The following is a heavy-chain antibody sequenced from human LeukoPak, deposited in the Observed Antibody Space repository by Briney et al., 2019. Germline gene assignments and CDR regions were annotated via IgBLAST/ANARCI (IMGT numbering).Heavy chain of an antibody. CDR3: AKEATDYDFWSGSYRYFDY. CDR2: ISGSGGST. V-gene: IGHV3-23*01. D-gene: IGHD3-3*01. Sequence: GGSLRLSCAASGFTFSSYSMSWVRQAPGKGLEWVSAISGSGGSTYYADSVKGRFTFSRDNSKNTLYLQVNSLRAEDTAVYYCAKEATDYDFWSGSYRYFDYWGQGTLVTVSS. CDR1: GFTFSSYS. J-gene: IGHJ4*02.